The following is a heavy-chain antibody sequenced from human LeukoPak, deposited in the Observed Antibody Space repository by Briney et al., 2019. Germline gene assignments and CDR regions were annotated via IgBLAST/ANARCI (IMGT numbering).Heavy chain of an antibody. Sequence: SQTDSLVCSVSGRSVAIHYWKWTRQPPGEGMEWIAYMPSSTPAIYNPFLTGRASLSVDTSKTQFSLKLSSVAASDTAVYYCASQFYYDSRGHPAFDYWGQGTLVTVSS. CDR3: ASQFYYDSRGHPAFDY. CDR1: GRSVAIHY. V-gene: IGHV4-59*08. D-gene: IGHD3-9*01. CDR2: MPSSTPA. J-gene: IGHJ4*02.